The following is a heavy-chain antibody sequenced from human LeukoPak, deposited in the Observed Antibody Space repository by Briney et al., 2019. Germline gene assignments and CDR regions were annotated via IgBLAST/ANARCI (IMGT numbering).Heavy chain of an antibody. V-gene: IGHV1-24*01. CDR3: ATVAVVVVPAAIVGWFDP. J-gene: IGHJ5*02. D-gene: IGHD2-2*02. Sequence: ASVKVSCKVSGYTLTELSMHWVRQAPGKGLEWMGGFDPEDGETIYAQKFQGRVTMTEDTSTDTAYMELSSLRSEDTAVYHCATVAVVVVPAAIVGWFDPWGQGTLVTVSS. CDR1: GYTLTELS. CDR2: FDPEDGET.